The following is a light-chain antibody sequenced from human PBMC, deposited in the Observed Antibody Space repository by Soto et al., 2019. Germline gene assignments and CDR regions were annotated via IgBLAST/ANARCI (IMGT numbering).Light chain of an antibody. CDR2: EVS. CDR1: SSDVGGYNY. Sequence: QSALTQPPSASGSPGQSVTISCTGTSSDVGGYNYVSWYQQHPGKAPKLMIYEVSKRPSGVPDHFSGSKSGNTASLTVSGLQAEDEADYYCSSYAGSNNAVFGGGTKLTVL. J-gene: IGLJ2*01. CDR3: SSYAGSNNAV. V-gene: IGLV2-8*01.